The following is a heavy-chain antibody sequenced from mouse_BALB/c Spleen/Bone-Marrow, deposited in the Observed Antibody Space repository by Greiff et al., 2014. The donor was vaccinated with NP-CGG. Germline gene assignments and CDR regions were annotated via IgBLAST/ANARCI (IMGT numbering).Heavy chain of an antibody. CDR1: GFNIKDTY. D-gene: IGHD1-1*01. J-gene: IGHJ2*01. CDR3: AFITTVVEYYFDY. V-gene: IGHV14-3*02. CDR2: IDPANGNS. Sequence: EVKLMESGAELVKPGASVKLSCTASGFNIKDTYMHWVKQRPEQGLEWIGRIDPANGNSKYDPKFQSKATITADTSSNTAYLQLSSLTSEDTAVYYCAFITTVVEYYFDYWGQGTTLTVSS.